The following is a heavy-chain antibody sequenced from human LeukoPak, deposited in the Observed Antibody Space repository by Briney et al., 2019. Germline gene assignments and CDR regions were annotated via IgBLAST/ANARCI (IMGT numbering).Heavy chain of an antibody. D-gene: IGHD3-22*01. V-gene: IGHV1-69*06. CDR2: IIPIFGTA. J-gene: IGHJ4*02. Sequence: GASVKVSCKASGGTFSSYAISWVRQAPGQGLEWMGGIIPIFGTANYAQKFQGRVTITADKSTSTAYMELSSLRSEDTAVYYCASFEDSSGYYLGGFDYRGQGTLVTVSS. CDR3: ASFEDSSGYYLGGFDY. CDR1: GGTFSSYA.